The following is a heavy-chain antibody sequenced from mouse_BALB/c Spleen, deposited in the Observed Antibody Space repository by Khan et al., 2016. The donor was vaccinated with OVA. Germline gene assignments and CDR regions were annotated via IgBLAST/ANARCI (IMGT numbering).Heavy chain of an antibody. V-gene: IGHV1-7*01. Sequence: QLQQSGAELAKPGASVKMSCKASGYTFTTYWIHWVKQRPGQGLEWIGYIDPSPDYTEYNQKFKDKATLTTAKSSITAYMQLSSLTSEYSAVYSCARRGLFGVFVYWGQGTLVTVSA. CDR3: ARRGLFGVFVY. CDR2: IDPSPDYT. J-gene: IGHJ3*01. CDR1: GYTFTTYW. D-gene: IGHD1-1*02.